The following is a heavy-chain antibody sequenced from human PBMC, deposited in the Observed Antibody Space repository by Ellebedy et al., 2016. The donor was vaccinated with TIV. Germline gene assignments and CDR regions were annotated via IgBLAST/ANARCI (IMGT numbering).Heavy chain of an antibody. CDR2: INPTGGAT. V-gene: IGHV1-46*01. Sequence: AASVKVSCKASVYTFTSYYMHWVRQAPGQGLEWMGIINPTGGATTYALKFQGRVAVTRDTSTSTVYMELSSLRSEDTAVYYCASQGYYDSSGYVGHYFDYWGQGTLVTVSS. J-gene: IGHJ4*02. CDR1: VYTFTSYY. CDR3: ASQGYYDSSGYVGHYFDY. D-gene: IGHD3-22*01.